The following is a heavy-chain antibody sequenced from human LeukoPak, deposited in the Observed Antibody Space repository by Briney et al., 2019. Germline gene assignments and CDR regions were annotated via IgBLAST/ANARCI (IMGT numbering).Heavy chain of an antibody. D-gene: IGHD2-21*02. CDR3: ASSVVTAMGWFDP. J-gene: IGHJ5*02. V-gene: IGHV1-8*02. CDR1: GYTFTGYY. CDR2: MNPNSGNT. Sequence: ASVKVSCKASGYTFTGYYMHWVRQATGQGLEWMGWMNPNSGNTGYAQKFQGRVTMTRNTSISTAYMELSSLRSEDTAVYYCASSVVTAMGWFDPWGQGTLVTVSS.